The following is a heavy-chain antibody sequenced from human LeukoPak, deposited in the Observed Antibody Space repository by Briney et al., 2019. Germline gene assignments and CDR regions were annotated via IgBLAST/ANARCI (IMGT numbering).Heavy chain of an antibody. V-gene: IGHV3-74*01. CDR1: GFTFSSYW. CDR3: VRATAAFDI. Sequence: GGSLRLSCAASGFTFSSYWMHWVRQAPGKGLEWVSRVNNDGSATTYADSVKGRFTISRDNAKNTLYLQVNSLRADDTAVYYCVRATAAFDIWGQGTMVTVSS. D-gene: IGHD5-18*01. CDR2: VNNDGSAT. J-gene: IGHJ3*02.